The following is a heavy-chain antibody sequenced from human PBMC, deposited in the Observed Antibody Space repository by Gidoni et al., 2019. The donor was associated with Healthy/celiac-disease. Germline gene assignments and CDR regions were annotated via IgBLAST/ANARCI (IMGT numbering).Heavy chain of an antibody. V-gene: IGHV1-69*01. CDR1: GRTFSSYA. D-gene: IGHD3-10*01. CDR3: ARAGRDYYGSGSYGLDY. Sequence: QAQLVQSGAEVTKPGSPVKVSCMAAGRTFSSYAISWRRQAPGQGLEWMGGIIPIFGPANYAQKFQGRITITADESTSTAYMELSSLRSEDTAVYYCARAGRDYYGSGSYGLDYWGQGTLVTVSS. CDR2: IIPIFGPA. J-gene: IGHJ4*02.